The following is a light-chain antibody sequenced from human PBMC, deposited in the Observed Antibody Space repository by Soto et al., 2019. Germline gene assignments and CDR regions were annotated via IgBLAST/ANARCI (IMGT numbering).Light chain of an antibody. CDR1: SGHSYYA. V-gene: IGLV4-69*01. J-gene: IGLJ2*01. CDR3: QTWGSGIVV. CDR2: LNSDGSH. Sequence: QSVLTQSPSASASLGASVKLTCTLSSGHSYYAIAWHQQQSEKGPRYLMKLNSDGSHSKGDGIPDRFSGSSSGAERYLTIASLQSEDEADYSCQTWGSGIVVFGGGTTVTVL.